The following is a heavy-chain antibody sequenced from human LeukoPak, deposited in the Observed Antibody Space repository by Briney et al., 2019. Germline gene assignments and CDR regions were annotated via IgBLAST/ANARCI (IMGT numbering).Heavy chain of an antibody. CDR3: ARERGEAYSSSWYTQH. D-gene: IGHD6-13*01. V-gene: IGHV1-69*06. J-gene: IGHJ1*01. CDR2: IIPIFGTA. CDR1: GGTFSSYA. Sequence: SMKVSCKASGGTFSSYAISWVRQAPGQGLEWMGRIIPIFGTANYAQKFQGRVTITADKSTSTAYMELSSLRSEDTAVYYCARERGEAYSSSWYTQHWGQGTLVTVSS.